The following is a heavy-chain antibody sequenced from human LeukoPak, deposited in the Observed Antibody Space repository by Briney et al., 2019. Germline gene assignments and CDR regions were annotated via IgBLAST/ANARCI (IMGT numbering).Heavy chain of an antibody. D-gene: IGHD3-10*01. J-gene: IGHJ4*02. CDR3: ARGVTEYGSGSYYVDY. Sequence: SVKVSCKASGGTFSSYAIRWVRQAPGQGLEWMGGIIPIFGTANYAQKFQGRVTITTDESTSTAYMELSSLRSEDTAVYYCARGVTEYGSGSYYVDYWGQGTLVTVSS. CDR2: IIPIFGTA. V-gene: IGHV1-69*05. CDR1: GGTFSSYA.